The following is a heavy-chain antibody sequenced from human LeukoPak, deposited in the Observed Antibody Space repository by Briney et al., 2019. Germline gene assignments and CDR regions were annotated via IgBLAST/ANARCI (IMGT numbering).Heavy chain of an antibody. CDR2: MNPNSGNT. J-gene: IGHJ6*03. Sequence: ASVKVSCKASGYTFSSSGISWVRQATGQGLEWMGWMNPNSGNTGYAQKFQGRVTMTRNTSISTAYMELSSLRSEDTAVYYCARLIGWEHLDYYYYMDVWGKGTTVTVSS. V-gene: IGHV1-8*01. CDR1: GYTFSSSG. D-gene: IGHD1-26*01. CDR3: ARLIGWEHLDYYYYMDV.